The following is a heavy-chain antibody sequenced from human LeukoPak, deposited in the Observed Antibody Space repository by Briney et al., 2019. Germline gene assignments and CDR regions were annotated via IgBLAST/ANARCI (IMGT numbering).Heavy chain of an antibody. Sequence: GGSLRLSCVGSGFSFSDSWMTWVRRAPGKGLEWVANINQGGSAKNYADSVKGRFTISRDNSKNTLYLQVNSLRAEDTAVYYCAKGGKWDVTPFDYWGQGTLVTVSS. CDR1: GFSFSDSW. V-gene: IGHV3-7*03. D-gene: IGHD1-26*01. CDR3: AKGGKWDVTPFDY. J-gene: IGHJ4*02. CDR2: INQGGSAK.